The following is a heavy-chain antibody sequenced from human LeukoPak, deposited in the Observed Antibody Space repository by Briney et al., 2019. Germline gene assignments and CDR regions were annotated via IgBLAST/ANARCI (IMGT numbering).Heavy chain of an antibody. D-gene: IGHD2-2*01. CDR1: GGSISSYY. CDR3: ARDRGSIVVVPAANENYYYYMDV. Sequence: PSETLSLTCTVSGGSISSYYWTWIRQPPGKGLEWIGRIYTSGSTNYNPSLKSRVTMSVDTSKNQFSLKLSSVTAADTAVYYCARDRGSIVVVPAANENYYYYMDVWGKGTTVTVSS. J-gene: IGHJ6*03. V-gene: IGHV4-4*07. CDR2: IYTSGST.